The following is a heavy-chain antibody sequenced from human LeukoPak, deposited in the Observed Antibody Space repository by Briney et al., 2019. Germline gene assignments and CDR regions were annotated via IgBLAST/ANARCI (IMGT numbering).Heavy chain of an antibody. D-gene: IGHD1-26*01. CDR3: ARWGLGPSFDS. V-gene: IGHV3-21*01. CDR1: GFTFSSYW. J-gene: IGHJ4*02. CDR2: ISGGSDYI. Sequence: GGSLRLSCAASGFTFSSYWMHWVRQAPGKGLEWVSYISGGSDYIYYTDSVKGRFTISRDNAKKSLYLQLNSLRVEDTAVYYCARWGLGPSFDSWGQGTLVTVSS.